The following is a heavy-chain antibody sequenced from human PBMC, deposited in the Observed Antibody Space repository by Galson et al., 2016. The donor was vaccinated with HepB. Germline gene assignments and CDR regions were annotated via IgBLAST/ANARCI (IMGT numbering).Heavy chain of an antibody. J-gene: IGHJ3*02. V-gene: IGHV3-11*06. Sequence: SLRLSCAASGFSFTDSYMNWIRQAPGEGLEWVSYITSSGTYTNYADSVTGRFTISRDNAEKSLYLQMSSLRAEDTAVYYCARTARFGVVMASPYDAVDIWGRGTMVTVSS. CDR3: ARTARFGVVMASPYDAVDI. CDR2: ITSSGTYT. CDR1: GFSFTDSY. D-gene: IGHD3-3*01.